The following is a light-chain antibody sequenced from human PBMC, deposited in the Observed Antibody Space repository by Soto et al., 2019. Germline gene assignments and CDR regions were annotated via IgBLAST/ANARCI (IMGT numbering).Light chain of an antibody. CDR1: QSVSSY. V-gene: IGKV3-11*01. CDR3: QQRSNWLT. CDR2: DAS. Sequence: EIVLTQSPATLSLSPGERATLSCRASQSVSSYLAWYQQKPGQAPRLLIYDASNRATGIPARFSGSGSGTDFTRTISRLEPEDFAVYFWQQRSNWLTFGGGTKVEIK. J-gene: IGKJ4*01.